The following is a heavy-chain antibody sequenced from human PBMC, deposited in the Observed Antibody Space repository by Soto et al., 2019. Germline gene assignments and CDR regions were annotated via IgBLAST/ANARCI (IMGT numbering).Heavy chain of an antibody. CDR3: ARRGYDFWSGLDV. D-gene: IGHD3-3*01. Sequence: EVQLVQSGAEVKKPGESLRISCKGSGYNFTSYWIIWVRQMPGKGLEWMGNFDPTDSFTNYSPSFQGHVTISTDKSMSTAYLQWGTLKASDTAMYYCARRGYDFWSGLDVWGQGTTVTISS. CDR1: GYNFTSYW. J-gene: IGHJ6*02. V-gene: IGHV5-10-1*03. CDR2: FDPTDSFT.